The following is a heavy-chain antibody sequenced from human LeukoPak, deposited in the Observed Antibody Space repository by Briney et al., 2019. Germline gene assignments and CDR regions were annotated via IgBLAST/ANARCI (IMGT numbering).Heavy chain of an antibody. CDR2: ISSTGSYI. D-gene: IGHD3-9*01. V-gene: IGHV3-21*01. CDR1: GFAFSSNS. Sequence: PGGSLRLSCAASGFAFSSNSMNWVRQAPGKGLEWVSSISSTGSYIYYADSVKGRFTISRDNAKNSLYLQMNSLRAEDTAVYYCARDSYLTGINDAFDIWGQGTMVTVSS. CDR3: ARDSYLTGINDAFDI. J-gene: IGHJ3*02.